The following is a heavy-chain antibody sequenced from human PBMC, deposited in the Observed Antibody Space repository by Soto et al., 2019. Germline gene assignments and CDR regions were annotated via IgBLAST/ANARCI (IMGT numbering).Heavy chain of an antibody. J-gene: IGHJ4*02. D-gene: IGHD1-26*01. Sequence: GGSLRLSCAASGFTFSSYWMSWVRQAPGKGLEWVANIKQDGSEKYYVDSVKGRFTISRDNAKNSLYLQMNSLRAEDTAVYYCARVFSLGGNSSPFDYWGQGTLVTGSS. V-gene: IGHV3-7*01. CDR2: IKQDGSEK. CDR1: GFTFSSYW. CDR3: ARVFSLGGNSSPFDY.